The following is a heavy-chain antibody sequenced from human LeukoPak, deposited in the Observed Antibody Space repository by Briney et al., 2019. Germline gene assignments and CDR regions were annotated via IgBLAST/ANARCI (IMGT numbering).Heavy chain of an antibody. J-gene: IGHJ3*02. Sequence: SETLSLTCAVYGGSFSGYYWSWIRQPPGKGLEWIGEINHSGSTNYNPSLKSRVTMSVDTSKNQFSLKLSSVTAADTAVYYCASGYSYGYDAFDIWGQGTMVTVSS. CDR3: ASGYSYGYDAFDI. D-gene: IGHD5-18*01. CDR2: INHSGST. CDR1: GGSFSGYY. V-gene: IGHV4-34*01.